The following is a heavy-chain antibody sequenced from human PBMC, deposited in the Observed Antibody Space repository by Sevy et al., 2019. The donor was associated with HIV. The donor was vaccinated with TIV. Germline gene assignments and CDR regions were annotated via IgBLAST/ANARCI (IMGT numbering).Heavy chain of an antibody. Sequence: GGSLRLSCAASGFTFSAHGMHWVRQAPGKGLEWVALISYDGSDKYYADSVKGRFTISRDNSKNTLYRQMNSLRAEDTAVYYCAKDQGAAKYYYDNSGYWDYWGQGTLVTVSS. V-gene: IGHV3-30*18. CDR1: GFTFSAHG. CDR2: ISYDGSDK. CDR3: AKDQGAAKYYYDNSGYWDY. J-gene: IGHJ4*02. D-gene: IGHD3-22*01.